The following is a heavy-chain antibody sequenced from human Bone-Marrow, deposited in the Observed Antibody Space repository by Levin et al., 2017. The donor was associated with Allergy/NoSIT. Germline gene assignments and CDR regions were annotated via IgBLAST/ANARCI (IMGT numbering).Heavy chain of an antibody. CDR3: ARGFVVVPAAPRARFDP. J-gene: IGHJ5*02. D-gene: IGHD2-2*01. CDR2: INPNSGGT. Sequence: GESLKISCKASGYTFTGYYMHWVRQAPGQGLEWMGRINPNSGGTNYAQKFQGRVTMTRDTSISTAYMELSRLRSDDTAVYYCARGFVVVPAAPRARFDPWGQGTLVTVSS. CDR1: GYTFTGYY. V-gene: IGHV1-2*06.